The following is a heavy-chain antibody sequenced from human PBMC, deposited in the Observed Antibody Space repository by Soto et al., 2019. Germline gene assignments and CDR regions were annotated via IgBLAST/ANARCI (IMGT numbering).Heavy chain of an antibody. CDR3: ARRPGTRWFGEFDDY. D-gene: IGHD3-10*01. V-gene: IGHV4-39*01. Sequence: QLQLQESGPGLVKPSETLSLTCTVSGGSISSSSYYWGWIRQPPGKGLEWIGSIYYSGSTYYNPSLKSRVTISVDTSKNQFSLKLSSVTAADTAVYYCARRPGTRWFGEFDDYWGQGTLVTVSS. CDR2: IYYSGST. J-gene: IGHJ4*02. CDR1: GGSISSSSYY.